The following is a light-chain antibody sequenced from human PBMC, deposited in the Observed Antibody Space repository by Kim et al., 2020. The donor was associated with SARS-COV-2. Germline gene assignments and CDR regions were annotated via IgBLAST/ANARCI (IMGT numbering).Light chain of an antibody. CDR2: AAS. CDR3: QQYNNWFPYT. V-gene: IGKV3-15*01. CDR1: QSIGTN. J-gene: IGKJ2*01. Sequence: VMTQSPATLSLSPGERAILSCRASQSIGTNLAWYHQKPGQAPRLLICAASTRATGVPARISGSASGSDFTLTISTLQSGDFGIYYCQQYNNWFPYTFGQGTKLEI.